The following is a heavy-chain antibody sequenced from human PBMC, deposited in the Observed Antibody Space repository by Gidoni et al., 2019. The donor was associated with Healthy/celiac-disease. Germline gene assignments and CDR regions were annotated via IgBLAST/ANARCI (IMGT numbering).Heavy chain of an antibody. V-gene: IGHV4-4*02. Sequence: QVQLQESGPGLVKPSGTLSLTCAASGGSISRSHCWSWVRQAPGKGLECIGEIYRSGSTNYNPSLKSRVTMSLDKSKNQFSLKLNSVTAADTAVYYCARNDYYGSGTYYKDGWYFDLWGRGTLVIVSS. CDR1: GGSISRSHC. CDR3: ARNDYYGSGTYYKDGWYFDL. CDR2: IYRSGST. J-gene: IGHJ2*01. D-gene: IGHD3-10*01.